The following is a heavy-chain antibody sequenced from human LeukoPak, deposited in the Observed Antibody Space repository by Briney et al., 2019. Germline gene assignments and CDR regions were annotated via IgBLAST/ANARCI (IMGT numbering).Heavy chain of an antibody. Sequence: GGSLRLSCAASGFTFSRYAMHWVRQAPGKGLDWVAFISYDGGKKYYAGSVKGRFSISRDNSKNTLYLQMNSLRAEDTAVYYCAREWLVAPLFDYWGQGTLVTVSS. CDR1: GFTFSRYA. CDR3: AREWLVAPLFDY. D-gene: IGHD6-19*01. J-gene: IGHJ4*02. V-gene: IGHV3-30-3*01. CDR2: ISYDGGKK.